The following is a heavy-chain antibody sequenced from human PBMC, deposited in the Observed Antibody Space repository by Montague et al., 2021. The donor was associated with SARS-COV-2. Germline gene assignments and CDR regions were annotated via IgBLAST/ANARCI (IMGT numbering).Heavy chain of an antibody. V-gene: IGHV3-74*01. CDR1: GFTFSSYW. Sequence: SLRLSCAASGFTFSSYWMHWVRQAPGKGLVWVSRINSDGSSTSYADSVKGRFTISRDNAKNTLYLQMNSLRAEDTAVYYCARMYDYGDYVEALDIWGQGTMVTVSS. J-gene: IGHJ3*02. D-gene: IGHD4-17*01. CDR2: INSDGSST. CDR3: ARMYDYGDYVEALDI.